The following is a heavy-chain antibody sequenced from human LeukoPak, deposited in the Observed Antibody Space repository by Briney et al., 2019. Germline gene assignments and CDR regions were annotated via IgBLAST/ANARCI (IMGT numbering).Heavy chain of an antibody. J-gene: IGHJ4*02. CDR2: IHWNDDK. D-gene: IGHD6-19*01. Sequence: SGPTLVNPTQTLTLTCTFSGFSLSTRVVGVAWIRQPPGKALEWLALIHWNDDKRYSPFLRSRLTITKDTSKNQVVLIMTNMDPVDTATYYCAHRPVAGKGYYFDYWGQGTLVTVSS. CDR1: GFSLSTRVVG. CDR3: AHRPVAGKGYYFDY. V-gene: IGHV2-5*01.